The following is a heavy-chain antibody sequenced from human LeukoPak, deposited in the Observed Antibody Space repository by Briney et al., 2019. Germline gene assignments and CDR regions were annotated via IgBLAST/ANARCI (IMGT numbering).Heavy chain of an antibody. CDR3: ARDARSVQNYVYIYYFMDV. V-gene: IGHV3-74*03. CDR2: INSDASST. CDR1: GFSFSTSW. D-gene: IGHD3-16*01. J-gene: IGHJ6*03. Sequence: QTGGSLRLSCAASGFSFSTSWMHWVRQVPGKGLVWVSLINSDASSTTYADSVKGRFTISRDNAKNTVYLQMNSLRPEDTAVYYCARDARSVQNYVYIYYFMDVWGKGTTVTVSS.